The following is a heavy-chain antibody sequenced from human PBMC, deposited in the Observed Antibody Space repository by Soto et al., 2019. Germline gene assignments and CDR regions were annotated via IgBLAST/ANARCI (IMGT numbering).Heavy chain of an antibody. CDR3: ARAGYYYGSGSYFDMDV. Sequence: VASVKVSCKASGYTFTGYYMHWVRQAPGQGLAWMGWINPNSGGTNYAQKFQGRVTMTRDTSISTAYMELSRLRSDDTAVYYCARAGYYYGSGSYFDMDVWGQGTTVTVSS. D-gene: IGHD3-10*01. CDR1: GYTFTGYY. J-gene: IGHJ6*02. V-gene: IGHV1-2*02. CDR2: INPNSGGT.